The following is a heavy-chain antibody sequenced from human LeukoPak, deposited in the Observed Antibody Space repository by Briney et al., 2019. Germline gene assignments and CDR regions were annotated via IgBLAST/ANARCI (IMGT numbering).Heavy chain of an antibody. D-gene: IGHD6-13*01. CDR1: GGSISSSSYY. Sequence: SETLSLTCTVSGGSISSSSYYWGWIRQPPGKGLEWIGSIYYSGSTYYNPSLKSRVTISVDTSKNQFSLKLSSVTAADTAVYYCAREKQLVGGDYWGQGTLVTVSS. V-gene: IGHV4-39*07. CDR2: IYYSGST. J-gene: IGHJ4*02. CDR3: AREKQLVGGDY.